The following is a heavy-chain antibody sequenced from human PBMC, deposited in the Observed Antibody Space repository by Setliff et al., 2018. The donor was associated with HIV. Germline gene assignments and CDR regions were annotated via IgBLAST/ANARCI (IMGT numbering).Heavy chain of an antibody. D-gene: IGHD3-10*01. CDR2: VNRGRRT. J-gene: IGHJ5*02. CDR3: ARRRFGESPNWFDP. V-gene: IGHV4-34*01. CDR1: GGSFSDYY. Sequence: SETLSLTCALYGGSFSDYYWSWIRQPPGMGLEWIGEVNRGRRTNYNSSLKSRVTISVDTSKNQFSLKLSSVTAADTAVYYCARRRFGESPNWFDPWGQGTLVTVSS.